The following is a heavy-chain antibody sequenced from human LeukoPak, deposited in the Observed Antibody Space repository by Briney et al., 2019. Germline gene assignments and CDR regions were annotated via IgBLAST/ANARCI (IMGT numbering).Heavy chain of an antibody. V-gene: IGHV1-18*01. CDR1: GYTFTSYG. CDR3: ARVSGAYSNYGYYYYYMDV. J-gene: IGHJ6*03. Sequence: ASVKVSCKASGYTFTSYGISWVRQAPGQGLEWMGWISAYNGNTNYAQKLQGRVTMTTDTSTNTAYMELRSLRSDDTAVYYCARVSGAYSNYGYYYYYMDVWGKGTTVTVSS. CDR2: ISAYNGNT. D-gene: IGHD4-11*01.